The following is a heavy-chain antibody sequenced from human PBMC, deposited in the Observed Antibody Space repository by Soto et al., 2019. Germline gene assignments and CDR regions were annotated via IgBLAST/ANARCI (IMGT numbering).Heavy chain of an antibody. Sequence: GASVKVSCKASGYTFTSYAMHWVRQAPGQRLEWMGWINAGNGNTKYSQKFQGRVTITRDTSASTAYMELSSLRSEDTAVYYCARLLVGPRHDSSSDYWGQGTLVTVSS. V-gene: IGHV1-3*01. J-gene: IGHJ4*02. D-gene: IGHD6-6*01. CDR2: INAGNGNT. CDR1: GYTFTSYA. CDR3: ARLLVGPRHDSSSDY.